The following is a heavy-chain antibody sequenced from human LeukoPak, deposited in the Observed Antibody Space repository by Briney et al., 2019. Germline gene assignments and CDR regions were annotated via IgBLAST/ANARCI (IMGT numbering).Heavy chain of an antibody. Sequence: GGSLRLSCAASGFTFSSYSMNWVRQAPGKGLVWVARMNADGRTINYADSVKGRFTISRDNAKNTLYLQMNSLRTEDAAVYYCARAGNYYFDLWGRGTQVTVSS. J-gene: IGHJ2*01. CDR3: ARAGNYYFDL. CDR2: MNADGRTI. D-gene: IGHD1-7*01. CDR1: GFTFSSYS. V-gene: IGHV3-74*01.